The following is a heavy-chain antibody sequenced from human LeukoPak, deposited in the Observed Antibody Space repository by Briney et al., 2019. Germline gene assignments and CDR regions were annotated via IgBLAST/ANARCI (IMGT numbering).Heavy chain of an antibody. J-gene: IGHJ4*02. CDR2: INPNSGGT. D-gene: IGHD2-15*01. CDR3: AGDQCSGGSCYQFDY. CDR1: GYTFTGYY. Sequence: ASVKVSCKASGYTFTGYYMHWVRQAPGQGLEWMGWINPNSGGTNYAQKFQGRVTMTRDTSISTAYMELSRLRSDDTAVYYCAGDQCSGGSCYQFDYWGQGTLVTVSS. V-gene: IGHV1-2*02.